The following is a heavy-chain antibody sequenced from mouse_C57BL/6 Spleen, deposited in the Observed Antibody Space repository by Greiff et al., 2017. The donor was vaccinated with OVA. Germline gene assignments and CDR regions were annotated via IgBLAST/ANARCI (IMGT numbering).Heavy chain of an antibody. CDR2: WPGGST. CDR3: AKHGGLHSYWYFDV. J-gene: IGHJ1*03. Sequence: WPGGSTNYNSALMSRLSISKDNSKSQVFLKMNSLQTDDTAMYYCAKHGGLHSYWYFDVWGTGTTVTVSS. D-gene: IGHD2-2*01. V-gene: IGHV2-9*01.